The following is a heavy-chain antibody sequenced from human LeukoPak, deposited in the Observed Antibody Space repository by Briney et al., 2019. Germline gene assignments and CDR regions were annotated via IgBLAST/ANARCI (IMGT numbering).Heavy chain of an antibody. D-gene: IGHD5-24*01. CDR3: ARGGTDILPITRHFDF. Sequence: GGSLRLSCAASGFAFSTYALHWVRQAPGKGLEWLADISYHATYKYYADSVKGRFTISRDNFKSTLYLQMNSLRPEDTAVYYCARGGTDILPITRHFDFWGQGALVTVSP. V-gene: IGHV3-30*04. CDR2: ISYHATYK. CDR1: GFAFSTYA. J-gene: IGHJ4*02.